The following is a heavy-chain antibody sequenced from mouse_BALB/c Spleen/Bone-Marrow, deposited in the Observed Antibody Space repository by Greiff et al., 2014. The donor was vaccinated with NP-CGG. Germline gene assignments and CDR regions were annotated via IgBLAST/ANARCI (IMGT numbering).Heavy chain of an antibody. CDR2: IWSGGNT. CDR1: GFSLTSYG. Sequence: QVRLKQSGPGLVQPSQSLSITCTVSGFSLTSYGVHWVRQSPGKGLEWLGVIWSGGNTDYNAAFISRLSISKDNSKCQVCFKMNSLQADDAAIYYCARNKNDYDGALAYWGQGTLVTVSA. D-gene: IGHD2-4*01. J-gene: IGHJ3*01. V-gene: IGHV2-4-1*01. CDR3: ARNKNDYDGALAY.